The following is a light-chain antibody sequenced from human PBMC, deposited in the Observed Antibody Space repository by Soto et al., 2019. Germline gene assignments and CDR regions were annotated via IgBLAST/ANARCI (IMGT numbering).Light chain of an antibody. CDR1: SRDVGYYNY. V-gene: IGLV2-14*01. Sequence: QSALTQPASVSGSPGQSITISCTGTSRDVGYYNYVSWYQHHPGKVPKLIIYEVSNRPSGVSNRFSGSKSGNTASLAISGLQAEDEADYYCSSYTTSSTQVFGGGTQLTVL. CDR3: SSYTTSSTQV. J-gene: IGLJ3*02. CDR2: EVS.